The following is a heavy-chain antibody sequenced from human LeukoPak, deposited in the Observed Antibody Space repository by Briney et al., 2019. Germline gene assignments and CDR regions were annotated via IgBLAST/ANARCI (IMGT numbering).Heavy chain of an antibody. CDR3: ARAGRQWLVAYDY. Sequence: PSETLPLTCTVSGGSISSGSYYWSWIRQPAGKGLEWIGRIYTSGSTNYNPSLKSRVTISVDTSKNQFSLKLSSVTAADTAVYYCARAGRQWLVAYDYWGQGTLVTVSS. V-gene: IGHV4-61*02. CDR2: IYTSGST. J-gene: IGHJ4*02. D-gene: IGHD6-19*01. CDR1: GGSISSGSYY.